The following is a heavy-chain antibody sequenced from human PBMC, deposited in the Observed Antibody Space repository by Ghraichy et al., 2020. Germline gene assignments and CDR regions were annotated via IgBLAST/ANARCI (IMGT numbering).Heavy chain of an antibody. V-gene: IGHV3-9*01. D-gene: IGHD3/OR15-3a*01. J-gene: IGHJ4*02. Sequence: SLNISCAVSGFIFDDYAMNWVRQAPGKGLEWVSGISWNSGIIGYADSVKGRFTMSRDNAKNSVYLQMNSLRAEDTALYYCAKVLRRRIFGLGLDNWGQGTLVTVSS. CDR3: AKVLRRRIFGLGLDN. CDR1: GFIFDDYA. CDR2: ISWNSGII.